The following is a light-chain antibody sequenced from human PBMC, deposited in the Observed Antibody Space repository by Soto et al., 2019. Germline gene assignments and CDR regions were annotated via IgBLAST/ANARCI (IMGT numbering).Light chain of an antibody. V-gene: IGKV3-20*01. CDR2: GAS. J-gene: IGKJ1*01. CDR3: QQYGSWT. CDR1: QSVSSSY. Sequence: EFGLPRPQGTLFLPPWEGAPLSCRASQSVSSSYLAWYQQKPGQAPRLLIYGASNRATGIPDRFSGSGSGTDFTLTISRLEPEDFAVYYCQQYGSWTFGQGTKVDIK.